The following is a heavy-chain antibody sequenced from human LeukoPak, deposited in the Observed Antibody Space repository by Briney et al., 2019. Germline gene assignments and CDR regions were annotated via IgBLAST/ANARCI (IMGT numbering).Heavy chain of an antibody. V-gene: IGHV3-23*01. CDR1: GXTFSSYA. D-gene: IGHD6-13*01. CDR3: AKAGSNSYIDFDS. J-gene: IGHJ4*02. CDR2: ISAGGGSR. Sequence: GGSLRLSCAASGXTFSSYAMSWVRQAPGKGLEWVSGISAGGGSRYHADSVKGRFTVSRDNSKNTLFLQMNSLRAEDTAVYYCAKAGSNSYIDFDSWGQGTLVTVSS.